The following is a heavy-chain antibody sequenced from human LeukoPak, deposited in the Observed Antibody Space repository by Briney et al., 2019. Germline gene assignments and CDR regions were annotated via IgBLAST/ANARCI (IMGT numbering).Heavy chain of an antibody. V-gene: IGHV4-59*08. CDR3: AKWSSTLKAFDF. Sequence: SETLSLTCSVSGDSINNYYWNWIRQPPGKELEWIAYTHYTGNTKSNLSLKSRVTTSVDTSKSQFSLKLSSVTAADTAVYYCAKWSSTLKAFDFWGQGILVIVSS. J-gene: IGHJ4*02. CDR1: GDSINNYY. D-gene: IGHD2-8*01. CDR2: THYTGNT.